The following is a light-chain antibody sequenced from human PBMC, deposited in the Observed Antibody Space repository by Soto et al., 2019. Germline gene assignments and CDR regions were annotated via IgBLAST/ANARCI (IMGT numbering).Light chain of an antibody. Sequence: QSALTQPPSASGSPGQSVTISCTGTSSDVGGYNYVSWYQQHPGKAPKLTIYEVSKRPSGVPDRFSGSKSGNTASLTVSGLQAGDEADYYCSSYAGSNDFVFGSGTKVTVL. V-gene: IGLV2-8*01. CDR3: SSYAGSNDFV. CDR1: SSDVGGYNY. CDR2: EVS. J-gene: IGLJ1*01.